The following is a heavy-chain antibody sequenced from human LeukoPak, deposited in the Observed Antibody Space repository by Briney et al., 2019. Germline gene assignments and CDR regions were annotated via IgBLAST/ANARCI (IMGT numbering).Heavy chain of an antibody. CDR1: GGSFSGYY. Sequence: SETLSLTCAVYGGSFSGYYWSWIRQPPGKGLEWIGEINHSGSTNYNPSLKSRVTISVDTSKNQFSLKLSSVTAAGTAVYYCARARAGGWLRPYYFDYWGQGTLVTVSS. CDR3: ARARAGGWLRPYYFDY. CDR2: INHSGST. J-gene: IGHJ4*02. V-gene: IGHV4-34*01. D-gene: IGHD5-12*01.